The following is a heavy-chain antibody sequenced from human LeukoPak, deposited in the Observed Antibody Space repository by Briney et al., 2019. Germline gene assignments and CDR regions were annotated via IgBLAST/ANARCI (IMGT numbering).Heavy chain of an antibody. D-gene: IGHD2-15*01. V-gene: IGHV1-18*01. J-gene: IGHJ4*02. CDR1: GYTFITYG. CDR3: ARDCIGCHGFDY. Sequence: ASVKVSCKASGYTFITYGISWVRQAPGQGLEWMGWVSAYADNTNYVQKFQGRVTMTTDTSANTAYMELRSLRSDDTAVYYCARDCIGCHGFDYWGQGTLVTVSS. CDR2: VSAYADNT.